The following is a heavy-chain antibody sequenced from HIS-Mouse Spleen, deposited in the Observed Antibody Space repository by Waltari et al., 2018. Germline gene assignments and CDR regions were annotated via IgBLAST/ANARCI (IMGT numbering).Heavy chain of an antibody. CDR3: EGVYGSGSYYFYY. D-gene: IGHD3-10*01. V-gene: IGHV3-30*03. J-gene: IGHJ4*02. Sequence: QVQLVESGGGVVQPGRSLRLSCAASGFTFSSYGMHWVGQAPGKGREWVAVISYDGSNKYYADSVKGRFTISRDNSKNTLYLQMNSLRAEDTAVYYCEGVYGSGSYYFYYWGQGTLVTVSS. CDR2: ISYDGSNK. CDR1: GFTFSSYG.